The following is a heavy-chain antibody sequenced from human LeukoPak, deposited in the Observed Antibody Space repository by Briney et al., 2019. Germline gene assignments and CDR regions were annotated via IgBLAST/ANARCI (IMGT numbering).Heavy chain of an antibody. CDR2: ISYDGSNK. Sequence: GGSLRLSCAASGFTFSSYAMHWVRQAPGKGLEWVAVISYDGSNKYYADSVKGRFTISRDNSKNTLYLQMNSLRAEDTAVYYCARDQGDYGHYFDYWGQGPLVTVSS. CDR1: GFTFSSYA. CDR3: ARDQGDYGHYFDY. D-gene: IGHD4-17*01. J-gene: IGHJ4*02. V-gene: IGHV3-30-3*01.